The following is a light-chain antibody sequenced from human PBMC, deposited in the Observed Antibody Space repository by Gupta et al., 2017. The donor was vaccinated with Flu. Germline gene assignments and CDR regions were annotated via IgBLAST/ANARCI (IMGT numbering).Light chain of an antibody. CDR2: NAS. Sequence: DIQMTQSSSTLSAAIGDTVTVTCRASQNINTWLAWYQQKPGRAPNVMIYNASTATNGVSSRCRGYGAGITFTLTITGLQHDDSAFYYLQQYQSYRTFGQGTKVEI. J-gene: IGKJ1*01. V-gene: IGKV1-5*03. CDR1: QNINTW. CDR3: QQYQSYRT.